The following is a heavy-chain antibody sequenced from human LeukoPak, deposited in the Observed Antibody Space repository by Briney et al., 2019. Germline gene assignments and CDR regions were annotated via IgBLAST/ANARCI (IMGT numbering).Heavy chain of an antibody. CDR3: ASGGGSSSWSDY. CDR1: GFTFSSCW. Sequence: GGSLRLSCAASGFTFSSCWMSWVRQAPGKGLEWVANIKQDGSEKYYVDSVKGRFTISRDNAKNSLYLQMNSLRAEDTAVYYCASGGGSSSWSDYWGQGTLVTVSS. J-gene: IGHJ4*02. D-gene: IGHD6-13*01. V-gene: IGHV3-7*01. CDR2: IKQDGSEK.